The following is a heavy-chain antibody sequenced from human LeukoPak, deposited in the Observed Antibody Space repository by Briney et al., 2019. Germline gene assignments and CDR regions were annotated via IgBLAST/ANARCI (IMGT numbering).Heavy chain of an antibody. Sequence: SVKVSCTASGFTFTSSAVQWVRQARGQRLEWIGWIVVGSGNTNYAQKFQERVTITRDMSTSTAYMELSSLRSEDTAVYYCAADGDYYGSGKFDYWGQGTLVTVSS. CDR1: GFTFTSSA. CDR3: AADGDYYGSGKFDY. V-gene: IGHV1-58*01. CDR2: IVVGSGNT. D-gene: IGHD3-10*01. J-gene: IGHJ4*02.